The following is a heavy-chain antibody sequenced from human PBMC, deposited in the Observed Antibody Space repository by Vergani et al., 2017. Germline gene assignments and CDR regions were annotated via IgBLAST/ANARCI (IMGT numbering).Heavy chain of an antibody. Sequence: QVQLVQSGAEVKKPGSSVKVSCKASGGTFTGYYMHWVRQAPGQGLEWMGWINPNSGGTNYAQKFQGRVTMTRDTSISTAYMELSRLRSDDTAVYYCARAPYCSGGSCNYYGMDVWGQGTTVTVSS. CDR3: ARAPYCSGGSCNYYGMDV. CDR2: INPNSGGT. D-gene: IGHD2-15*01. CDR1: GGTFTGYY. J-gene: IGHJ6*02. V-gene: IGHV1-2*02.